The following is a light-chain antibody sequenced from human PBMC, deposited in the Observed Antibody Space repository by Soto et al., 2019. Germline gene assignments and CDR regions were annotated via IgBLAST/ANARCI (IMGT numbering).Light chain of an antibody. J-gene: IGLJ2*01. CDR1: TSNIGRNT. CDR3: AAWDDSLNGVV. V-gene: IGLV1-44*01. Sequence: QSVLTQPTSASGTPGQRVTISFSGSTSNIGRNTVNWYQQLPGTAPKLLIFGNNQRPSGVPDRFSGSKSGASASLAISGLQSEDETDYYCAAWDDSLNGVVFGGGTKLTVL. CDR2: GNN.